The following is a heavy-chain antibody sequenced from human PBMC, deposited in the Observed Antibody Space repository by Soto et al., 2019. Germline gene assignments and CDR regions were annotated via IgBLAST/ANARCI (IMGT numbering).Heavy chain of an antibody. CDR3: AHRRTGDLIDY. J-gene: IGHJ4*02. D-gene: IGHD2-21*01. Sequence: QITLKESGPALVKPTQPLTLTCTFSGFSLTTRGVGVGWIRQPPRKALEWLALIYWDDERRYSPSLKSRLTITKDPSKNQVVLTMTNMGPVDTATYYCAHRRTGDLIDYLGQGTLVTVSS. CDR1: GFSLTTRGVG. V-gene: IGHV2-5*02. CDR2: IYWDDER.